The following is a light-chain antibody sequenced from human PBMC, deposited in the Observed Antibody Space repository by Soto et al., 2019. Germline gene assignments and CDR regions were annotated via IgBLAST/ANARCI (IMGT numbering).Light chain of an antibody. Sequence: QSVLTQPPSVSAAPGQTVTISCSGSSSNIGNNYVSWYQQLPGTAPKLLIYDNNKRPSGIPDRFSGSKSGTSATLGITGLQTGDEADCYCATWDSSLSAVVFGGGTQLTVL. CDR2: DNN. CDR3: ATWDSSLSAVV. J-gene: IGLJ2*01. V-gene: IGLV1-51*01. CDR1: SSNIGNNY.